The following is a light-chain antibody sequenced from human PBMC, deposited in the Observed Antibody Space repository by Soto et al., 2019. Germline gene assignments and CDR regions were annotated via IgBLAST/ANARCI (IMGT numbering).Light chain of an antibody. J-gene: IGLJ1*01. V-gene: IGLV3-21*02. Sequence: SYELTQPPSVSVAPGQTARITCGGNNIGSKSVHWYQQETGQAPVLVVHSDTDRPSGIPGRFSGSNSGNTATLTISRVEAGDEADYYCQVWDASLSACVFGNGTKLTVL. CDR3: QVWDASLSACV. CDR1: NIGSKS. CDR2: SDT.